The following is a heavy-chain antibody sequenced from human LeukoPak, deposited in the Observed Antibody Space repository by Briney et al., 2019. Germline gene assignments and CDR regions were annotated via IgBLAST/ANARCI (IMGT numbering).Heavy chain of an antibody. V-gene: IGHV4-39*01. J-gene: IGHJ4*02. CDR3: ARRRRKWFGELSSHFDY. D-gene: IGHD3-10*01. Sequence: PSETLSLTCTVSGGSISSSSYYWGWIRQPPGKGLEWIGSIYYSGSTYYNPSLESRVTISVDTSKNQFSLKLSSVTAADTAVYYCARRRRKWFGELSSHFDYWGQGTLVTVSS. CDR2: IYYSGST. CDR1: GGSISSSSYY.